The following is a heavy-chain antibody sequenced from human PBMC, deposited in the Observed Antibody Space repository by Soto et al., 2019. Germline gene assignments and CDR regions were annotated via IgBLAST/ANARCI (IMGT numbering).Heavy chain of an antibody. J-gene: IGHJ2*01. CDR2: ISFDGSNK. D-gene: IGHD6-19*01. CDR3: AKASSQQWLVHYWYFDL. Sequence: QVQLVESGGGVVQPGRSLRLSCAASEFTFSNYVMHWVRQAPGKGLEWVAVISFDGSNKYHVDSVKGRFTVSRDNSKNTVYLEMNSLRTEDTAVYYCAKASSQQWLVHYWYFDLWGRGTLVTVSS. CDR1: EFTFSNYV. V-gene: IGHV3-30*18.